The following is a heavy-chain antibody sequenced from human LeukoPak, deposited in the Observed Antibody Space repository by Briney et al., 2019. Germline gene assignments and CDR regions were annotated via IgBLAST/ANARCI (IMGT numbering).Heavy chain of an antibody. CDR2: IIPIFGTA. Sequence: ASVKVSCKASGGTFSSYAISWVRQAPGQGLEWMGGIIPIFGTANYAQKFQGRVTITADESTSTAYMELSSLRSDDTAVYYCATICTTTNCYLDYWGQGTLVIVSS. J-gene: IGHJ4*02. CDR3: ATICTTTNCYLDY. CDR1: GGTFSSYA. V-gene: IGHV1-69*13. D-gene: IGHD2-2*01.